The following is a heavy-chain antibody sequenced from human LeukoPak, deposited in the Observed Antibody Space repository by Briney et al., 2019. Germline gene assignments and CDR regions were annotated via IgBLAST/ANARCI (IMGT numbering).Heavy chain of an antibody. D-gene: IGHD5-12*01. Sequence: PSETLSLTCAVYGASFSGYYWSWIRQPPGKGLEWIGEINHSGSTNYNPSLKSRVTISVDTSKNQFSLKLSSVTAADTAVYYCARNAPTLRHGWLRLGGFDPWGQGTLVTVSS. J-gene: IGHJ5*02. CDR1: GASFSGYY. CDR3: ARNAPTLRHGWLRLGGFDP. CDR2: INHSGST. V-gene: IGHV4-34*01.